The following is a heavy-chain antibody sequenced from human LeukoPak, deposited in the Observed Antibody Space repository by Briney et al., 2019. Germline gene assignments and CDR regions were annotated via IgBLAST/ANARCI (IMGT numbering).Heavy chain of an antibody. D-gene: IGHD4-17*01. J-gene: IGHJ5*02. Sequence: PGGSLRLSCAASGFTFSSYGMSWVRQAPGKGLEWVSAISGSGGSTYYADSAKGRFTISRDNSKNTLYLQMNSLRAEDTAVYYCAKNWMTTVTATGFDPWGQGTLVTVSS. V-gene: IGHV3-23*01. CDR1: GFTFSSYG. CDR3: AKNWMTTVTATGFDP. CDR2: ISGSGGST.